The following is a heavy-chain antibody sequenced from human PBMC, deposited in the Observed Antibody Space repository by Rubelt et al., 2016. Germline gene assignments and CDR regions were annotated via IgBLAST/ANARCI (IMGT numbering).Heavy chain of an antibody. V-gene: IGHV3-7*01. CDR2: IRQDGNEK. J-gene: IGHJ4*02. Sequence: EVQLVESGGDLVQPGGSLRLSCAASGFTFGTYWMTWVRQPPGKGLEWVTNIRQDGNEKHYVDSVKGRFTVSRDNAKNLLCLQMNGLRAEDTAVYYCARAVPFDYWGQGTLVTVSS. CDR3: ARAVPFDY. CDR1: GFTFGTYW.